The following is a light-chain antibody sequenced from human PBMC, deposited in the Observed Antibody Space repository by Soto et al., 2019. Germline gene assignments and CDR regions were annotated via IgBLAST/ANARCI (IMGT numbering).Light chain of an antibody. Sequence: DIQMTQSPSSLSASVGDRVTITCQASHDISNYLNWYQQKPGKAPKLLIYDASNLETGFPSRFSGSGSGTDFTFIINSLQPEDIATYYCQQYDNLSLTFGGGTKVEIK. CDR1: HDISNY. CDR2: DAS. CDR3: QQYDNLSLT. J-gene: IGKJ4*01. V-gene: IGKV1-33*01.